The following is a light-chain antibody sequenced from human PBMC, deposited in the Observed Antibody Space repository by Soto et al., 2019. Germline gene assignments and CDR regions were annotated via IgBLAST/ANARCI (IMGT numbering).Light chain of an antibody. V-gene: IGLV1-44*01. Sequence: QSVLTQPPSASGTPGQRVTISCSGGSSNIGTNTVDWYQQLPGTAPNLLIYSTNQRPSGVPDRFSGSKSDTSASLAIIGLQSGDEADYYCASWDDSLNGPNYVFGTGTKLTVL. J-gene: IGLJ1*01. CDR3: ASWDDSLNGPNYV. CDR1: SSNIGTNT. CDR2: STN.